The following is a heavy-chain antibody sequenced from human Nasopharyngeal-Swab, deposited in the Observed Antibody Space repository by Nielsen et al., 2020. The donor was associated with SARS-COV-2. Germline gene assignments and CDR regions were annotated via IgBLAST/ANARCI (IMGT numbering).Heavy chain of an antibody. CDR2: ITSSSTYT. D-gene: IGHD2-21*01. V-gene: IGHV3-21*01. CDR1: GFTFSSYS. Sequence: GGSLRLSCAASGFTFSSYSMNWVRQAPGKGLEWVSAITSSSTYTYYADSVKGRFTISRDNARNSLYLQMSSLRVEDTAVYYCARDRDWAFDVWGQGAVVTVSS. J-gene: IGHJ3*01. CDR3: ARDRDWAFDV.